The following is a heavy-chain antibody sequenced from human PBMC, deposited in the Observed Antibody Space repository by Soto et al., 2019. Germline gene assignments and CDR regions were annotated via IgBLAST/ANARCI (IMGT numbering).Heavy chain of an antibody. CDR1: EFTCISLA. V-gene: IGHV3-23*01. J-gene: IGHJ3*02. Sequence: PLRLPRAVSEFTCISLARSWVRQAPGKGLEWVSAISGSGGSTYYADSVKGRFTISRDNSKNTLYLQMNSLRAEDTAVYYCAKEVPKVYAVDAFDIWGQGTMVTVSS. CDR2: ISGSGGST. D-gene: IGHD2-8*01. CDR3: AKEVPKVYAVDAFDI.